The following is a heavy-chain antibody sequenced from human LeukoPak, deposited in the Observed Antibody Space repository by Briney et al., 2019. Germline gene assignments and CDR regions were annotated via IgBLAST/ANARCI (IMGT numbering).Heavy chain of an antibody. CDR1: GFTFSSYS. CDR2: ISSSSSYI. Sequence: PGGSLRLSCAASGFTFSSYSMNWVRQAPGKGLEWVSSISSSSSYIYYADSVKGRFTISRDNAKNSLYLQMNSLRAEDTAVYYCARVGAVAGPNWFDPWGQGTLVTVSS. V-gene: IGHV3-21*01. J-gene: IGHJ5*02. D-gene: IGHD6-19*01. CDR3: ARVGAVAGPNWFDP.